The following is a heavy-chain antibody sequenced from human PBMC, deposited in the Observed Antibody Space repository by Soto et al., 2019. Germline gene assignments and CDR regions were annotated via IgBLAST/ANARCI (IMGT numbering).Heavy chain of an antibody. CDR1: GYTFTGYY. J-gene: IGHJ5*02. Sequence: GGSVQVSCKASGYTFTGYYMHWVRQAPGQGLEWMGWINPNSGGTNYAQKFQGRVTMTRDTSISTAYMELSRLRSDDTAVYYCARVDDIGWFDPWGQGTLVTVSS. CDR3: ARVDDIGWFDP. D-gene: IGHD3-9*01. V-gene: IGHV1-2*02. CDR2: INPNSGGT.